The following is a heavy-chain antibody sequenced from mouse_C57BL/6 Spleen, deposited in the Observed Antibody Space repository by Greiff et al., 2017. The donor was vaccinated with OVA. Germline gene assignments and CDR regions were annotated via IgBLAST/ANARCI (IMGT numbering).Heavy chain of an antibody. CDR3: ATEEDLWLRRYFDV. V-gene: IGHV3-6*01. J-gene: IGHJ1*03. CDR1: GYSITSGYY. D-gene: IGHD2-2*01. Sequence: EVQLQQSGPGLVKPSQSLSLTCSVTGYSITSGYYWNWIRQFPENKLEWMGYISYDGSNNYNPSLKNRISITRDTSKNPFFLKLNSVTTEDTATYYCATEEDLWLRRYFDVWGTGTTVTVSS. CDR2: ISYDGSN.